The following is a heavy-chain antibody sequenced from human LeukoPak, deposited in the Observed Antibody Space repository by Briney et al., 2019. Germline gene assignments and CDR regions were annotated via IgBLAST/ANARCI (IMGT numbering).Heavy chain of an antibody. D-gene: IGHD4-23*01. V-gene: IGHV3-48*02. CDR2: VSASGFTV. CDR1: GLTFRAYG. CDR3: ARDYDYGGNSAFDI. Sequence: PGGPLRLSCAASGLTFRAYGMNWVRQAPGKGLEWISFVSASGFTVHYGDSVKGRFTISRDNAKNSLYLQMDSLRDDDTALYYCARDYDYGGNSAFDIWGQGTMVTVSS. J-gene: IGHJ3*02.